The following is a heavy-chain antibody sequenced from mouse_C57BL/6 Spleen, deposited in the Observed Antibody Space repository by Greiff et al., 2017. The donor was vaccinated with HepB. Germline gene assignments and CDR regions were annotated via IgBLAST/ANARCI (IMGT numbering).Heavy chain of an antibody. J-gene: IGHJ4*01. V-gene: IGHV5-6*01. Sequence: EVHLVESGGDLVKPGGSLKLSCAASGFTFSSYGMSWVRQTPDKRLEWVATISSGGSYTYYPDSVKGRFTISRDNAKNTLYLQMSSLKSEDTAMYYCAREGYYGYDGYYAMDYWGQGTSVTVSS. CDR2: ISSGGSYT. CDR3: AREGYYGYDGYYAMDY. CDR1: GFTFSSYG. D-gene: IGHD2-2*01.